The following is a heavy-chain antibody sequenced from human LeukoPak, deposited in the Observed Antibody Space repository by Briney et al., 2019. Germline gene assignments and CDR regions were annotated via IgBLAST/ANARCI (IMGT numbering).Heavy chain of an antibody. Sequence: SETLSLTCSVSGGSISGYYRSWIRQPPGKRLEWIAYVSYSGNTNYTPSLKNRVSISVDTSKNRFSLQLRSVTAADTAFYYCARAGRFTSGRSYFFDNWGQGTLVTVS. D-gene: IGHD3-3*01. CDR1: GGSISGYY. CDR3: ARAGRFTSGRSYFFDN. V-gene: IGHV4-59*13. CDR2: VSYSGNT. J-gene: IGHJ4*02.